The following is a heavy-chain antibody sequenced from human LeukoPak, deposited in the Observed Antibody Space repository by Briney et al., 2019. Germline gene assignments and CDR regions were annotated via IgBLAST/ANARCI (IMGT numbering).Heavy chain of an antibody. V-gene: IGHV3-11*01. CDR2: ISPSGSTI. CDR1: GFIFSDYY. CDR3: ARAGRGFTYGYSDS. J-gene: IGHJ4*02. Sequence: GGSLRLSCEASGFIFSDYYMTWLRQAPGKCLEWVSYISPSGSTIRNADSVKGRFTISRDNTRNSLYLQMSSLRADDTAVYYCARAGRGFTYGYSDSWGQGTLVTVSS. D-gene: IGHD2-8*01.